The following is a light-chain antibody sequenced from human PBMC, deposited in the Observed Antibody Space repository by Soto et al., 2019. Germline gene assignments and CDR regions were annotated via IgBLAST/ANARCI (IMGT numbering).Light chain of an antibody. J-gene: IGKJ4*01. V-gene: IGKV4-1*01. CDR3: QQYHSTRLT. CDR1: LGGLYPPNAKNY. Sequence: DIVMISSSPYLAGSLGERATINCKSSLGGLYPPNAKNYLAWYQQKPGRPPRLLIYCASSREPGVPDRFSGSGSGTDFTLTISSLQAEDVAVYYCQQYHSTRLTFGGGTKVDIK. CDR2: CAS.